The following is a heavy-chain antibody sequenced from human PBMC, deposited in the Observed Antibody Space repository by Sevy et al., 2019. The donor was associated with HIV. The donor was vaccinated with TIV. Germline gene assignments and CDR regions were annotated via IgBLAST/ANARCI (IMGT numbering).Heavy chain of an antibody. CDR3: ARYYYPSGGFDY. CDR2: IYWDDDK. CDR1: GFSLSTTGVG. Sequence: SGPTLVNPTQTLTLTCTFSGFSLSTTGVGVGWIRQPPGKALEWLTVIYWDDDKRYSPSLKSRLTITKDSSKNQVVLTMTNMDPVDTATFYCARYYYPSGGFDYWGQGTLVTVSS. J-gene: IGHJ4*02. D-gene: IGHD3-10*01. V-gene: IGHV2-5*02.